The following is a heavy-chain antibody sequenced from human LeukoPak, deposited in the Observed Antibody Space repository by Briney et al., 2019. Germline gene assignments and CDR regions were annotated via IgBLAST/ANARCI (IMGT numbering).Heavy chain of an antibody. J-gene: IGHJ6*02. CDR2: INHSGST. V-gene: IGHV4-34*01. CDR1: GGSFSGYY. D-gene: IGHD4-17*01. Sequence: SETLSLTCAVYGGSFSGYYWSWIRQPPGKGLEWIGEINHSGSTNYNPSLKSRVTISVDTSKNQFSLKLSSVTAADTAVYYCARLTTLSVASYYYYGMDVWGQGTTVTVSS. CDR3: ARLTTLSVASYYYYGMDV.